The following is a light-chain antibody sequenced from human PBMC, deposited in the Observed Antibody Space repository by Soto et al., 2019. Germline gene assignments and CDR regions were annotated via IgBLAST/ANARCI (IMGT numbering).Light chain of an antibody. J-gene: IGLJ1*01. CDR1: SSDVGGYHY. CDR2: DVS. Sequence: QSALTQPASVSGSPGQSITISCTGTSSDVGGYHYVSWYQHHPGKAPKLMIYDVSNRPSGVSNRFSGSKSGNTASLTISGLQAEDEADYYCSSYTSSSTLYVFGTGTKVTVL. V-gene: IGLV2-14*03. CDR3: SSYTSSSTLYV.